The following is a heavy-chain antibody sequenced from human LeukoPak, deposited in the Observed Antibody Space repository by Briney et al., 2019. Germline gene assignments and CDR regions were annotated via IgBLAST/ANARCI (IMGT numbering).Heavy chain of an antibody. CDR3: ARGYYYYYGMDV. J-gene: IGHJ6*02. V-gene: IGHV4-59*01. CDR2: IYYSGST. CDR1: GGSISSYY. Sequence: PSETLSLTRTVSGGSISSYYWSWIRQPPGKGLEWIGYIYYSGSTNYNPSLKSRVTISVDTSKNQFSLKLSSVTAADTAVYYCARGYYYYYGMDVWGQGTTVTVSS.